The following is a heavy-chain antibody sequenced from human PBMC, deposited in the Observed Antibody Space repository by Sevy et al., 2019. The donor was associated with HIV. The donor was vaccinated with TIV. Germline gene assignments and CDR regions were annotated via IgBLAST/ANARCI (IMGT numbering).Heavy chain of an antibody. D-gene: IGHD1-26*01. V-gene: IGHV3-23*01. CDR2: ISGSGGST. CDR3: ARDSSGSYLRSDY. Sequence: GGSLRLSCAASGFTFSSYAMSWVRQAPGKGLEWVSAISGSGGSTYYADSVKGRFTISRDNSKNTLYLQMNSLRAEDTAVYYCARDSSGSYLRSDYWGQGTLVTVSS. CDR1: GFTFSSYA. J-gene: IGHJ4*02.